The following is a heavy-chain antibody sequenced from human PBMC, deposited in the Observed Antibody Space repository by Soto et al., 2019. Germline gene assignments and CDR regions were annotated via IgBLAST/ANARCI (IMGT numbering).Heavy chain of an antibody. V-gene: IGHV3-30-3*01. CDR3: AREVEAFDS. Sequence: GGSLRLSCAASRFTFSSYAMHWVRQAPGKGLEWVALISYDGNNKYYADSVKGRFTISRDNSKNTLYLQMNSLRAEDTAVYFCAREVEAFDSWGQGTLVTVSS. CDR1: RFTFSSYA. D-gene: IGHD2-15*01. J-gene: IGHJ4*02. CDR2: ISYDGNNK.